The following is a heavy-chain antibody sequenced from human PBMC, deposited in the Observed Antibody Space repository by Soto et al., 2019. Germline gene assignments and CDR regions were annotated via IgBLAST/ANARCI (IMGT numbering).Heavy chain of an antibody. J-gene: IGHJ4*02. CDR1: GFTFSSYG. D-gene: IGHD2-8*01. CDR2: ISYDGSNK. CDR3: AKDISLGCTNGVCSPFDY. V-gene: IGHV3-30*18. Sequence: QVQLVESGGGVVQPGRSLRLSCAASGFTFSSYGMHWVRQAPGKGLEWVAVISYDGSNKYYADSVKGRFTISRDNSKNTLYLQMNSLRAEDTAVYYCAKDISLGCTNGVCSPFDYWGQGTLVTVSS.